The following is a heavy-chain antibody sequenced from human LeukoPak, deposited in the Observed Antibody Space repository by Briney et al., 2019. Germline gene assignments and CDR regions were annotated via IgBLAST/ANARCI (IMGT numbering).Heavy chain of an antibody. J-gene: IGHJ4*02. CDR2: IKEDGSQK. CDR1: GLTFSNYW. CDR3: ARGLNTSPGVDY. V-gene: IGHV3-7*01. Sequence: SGGSLRLSCALSGLTFSNYWMNWVRQPPGNGREWVANIKEDGSQKYYVESVKGRFTVSRDNAKNSVYLQMSSLRDEDTAVYYCARGLNTSPGVDYWGQGTLVTVSS. D-gene: IGHD3-16*01.